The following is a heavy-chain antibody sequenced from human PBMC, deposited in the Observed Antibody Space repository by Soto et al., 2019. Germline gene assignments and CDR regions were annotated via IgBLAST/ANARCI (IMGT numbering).Heavy chain of an antibody. J-gene: IGHJ6*01. CDR1: GYTFTSYD. CDR2: MNPNSGNT. D-gene: IGHD3-3*01. CDR3: ARGALPYGVAVFGVVRNYYGRDG. V-gene: IGHV1-8*01. Sequence: ASVKVSCKASGYTFTSYDINWVRQATGQGLEWMGWMNPNSGNTGYAQKFQGRVTMTRNTSISTAYMELSSLRSEDTAVYYCARGALPYGVAVFGVVRNYYGRDGWGRGTTGT.